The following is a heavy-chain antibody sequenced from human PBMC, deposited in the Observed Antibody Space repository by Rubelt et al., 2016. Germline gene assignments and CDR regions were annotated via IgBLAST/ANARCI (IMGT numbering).Heavy chain of an antibody. D-gene: IGHD2-8*01. Sequence: QVQLQESGPGLVKPSETLSLTCTVSGGSISSYYWSWIRQPPGKGLEWIGYIYYSGSTNYNPSLKSRVTISVDTSKNQFSLKLSSVTAADTAVYYCARARVNSILYQKGNNWFDPWGQGTLVTVSS. J-gene: IGHJ5*02. CDR2: IYYSGST. V-gene: IGHV4-59*12. CDR1: GGSISSYY. CDR3: ARARVNSILYQKGNNWFDP.